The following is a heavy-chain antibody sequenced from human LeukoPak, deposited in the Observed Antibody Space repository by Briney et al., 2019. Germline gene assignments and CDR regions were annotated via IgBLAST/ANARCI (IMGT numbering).Heavy chain of an antibody. CDR1: GYTFTSYY. CDR3: ARAGGEDYYYYYGMDV. V-gene: IGHV1-46*01. J-gene: IGHJ6*02. Sequence: ASVKVSCKASGYTFTSYYMHWVRQAPGQGLEWMGIINPSGGSTSYAQKFQGRVTMTRDTSTSTVYMELSSLRSEDTAVYHCARAGGEDYYYYYGMDVWGQGTTVTVSS. CDR2: INPSGGST. D-gene: IGHD2-21*01.